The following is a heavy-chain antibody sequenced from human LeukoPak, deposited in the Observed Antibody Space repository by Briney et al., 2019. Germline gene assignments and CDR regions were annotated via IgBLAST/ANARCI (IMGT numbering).Heavy chain of an antibody. CDR2: FYYSGST. D-gene: IGHD6-13*01. V-gene: IGHV4-30-4*01. Sequence: SETLSLTCTVSGVSIISGGYYWTWIRQLPGKGLEWIGHFYYSGSTNYNPSLKSRLSISADTSKNKFSLKLSSVTAADTAVYYCARVSTDAFDIWGQGTMVTVSS. CDR3: ARVSTDAFDI. J-gene: IGHJ3*02. CDR1: GVSIISGGYY.